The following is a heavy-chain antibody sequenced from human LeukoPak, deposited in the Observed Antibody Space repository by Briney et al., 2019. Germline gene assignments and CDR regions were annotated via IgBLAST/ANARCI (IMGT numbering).Heavy chain of an antibody. J-gene: IGHJ3*02. CDR3: ASSSWGPTADAFDI. D-gene: IGHD3-16*01. V-gene: IGHV4-4*07. CDR2: IYTSGST. CDR1: GGSISSYY. Sequence: SETLSPTCTVSGGSISSYYWSWIRQPAGKGLEWIGRIYTSGSTNYNPSLKSRVTMSVDTSKNQFSLKLSSVTAADTAVYYCASSSWGPTADAFDIWGQGTMVTVSS.